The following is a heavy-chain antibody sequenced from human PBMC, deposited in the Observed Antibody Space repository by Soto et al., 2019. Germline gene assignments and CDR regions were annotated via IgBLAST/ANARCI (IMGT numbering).Heavy chain of an antibody. CDR2: ISYDGSNK. Sequence: QVQLVESGGGVVQPGRSLRLSCAASGFTFSSYAMHWVRQAPGKGLEWVAVISYDGSNKYYADSVKGRFTISRDNSKNTQYLQRNSLRAEDTAVYYCARGEGIFRMDVWGQGTTVTVSS. J-gene: IGHJ6*02. D-gene: IGHD3-3*01. V-gene: IGHV3-30-3*01. CDR1: GFTFSSYA. CDR3: ARGEGIFRMDV.